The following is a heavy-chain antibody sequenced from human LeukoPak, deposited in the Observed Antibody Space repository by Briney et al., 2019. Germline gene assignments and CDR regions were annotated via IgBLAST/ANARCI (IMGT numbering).Heavy chain of an antibody. V-gene: IGHV3-30*02. CDR3: AKYVVYPRAMDV. D-gene: IGHD5/OR15-5a*01. CDR1: GFTFSSYG. Sequence: GGSLRLSCAASGFTFSSYGMHWVRQAPGKGLEWVAFIRYDGSNKYYADSVKGRFTVSRDKSKNTLYLQMNSLRVEDTAVYYCAKYVVYPRAMDVWGKGTTVTVSS. CDR2: IRYDGSNK. J-gene: IGHJ6*03.